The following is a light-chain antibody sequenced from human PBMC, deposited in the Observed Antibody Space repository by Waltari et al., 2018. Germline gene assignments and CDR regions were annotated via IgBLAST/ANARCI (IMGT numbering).Light chain of an antibody. V-gene: IGLV9-49*01. CDR3: GADHGSGSNFVSYV. CDR2: VGTGGIVG. CDR1: SGSSHYK. J-gene: IGLJ1*01. Sequence: QPVLTQPPSASASLGASVTLTCTLSSGSSHYKVDWYQQRPGKGPRFVMRVGTGGIVGSKGDGIPDRFSVLGSGLNRYLTIKNIQEEDESDYHCGADHGSGSNFVSYVFGTGTKVTVL.